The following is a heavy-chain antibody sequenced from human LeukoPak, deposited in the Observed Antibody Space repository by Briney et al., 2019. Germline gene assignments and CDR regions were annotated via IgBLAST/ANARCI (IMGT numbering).Heavy chain of an antibody. Sequence: SETLSLTCTVSVASITSSAYYWGWIRQPPGKGLEWIGSIYYSGSTYYNPSLKSRVTISVDTSKNQFSLKLSSVTAADTAVYYCARERNYGSGSYGFDYWGQGTLVTVSS. CDR3: ARERNYGSGSYGFDY. D-gene: IGHD3-10*01. CDR2: IYYSGST. J-gene: IGHJ4*02. V-gene: IGHV4-39*07. CDR1: VASITSSAYY.